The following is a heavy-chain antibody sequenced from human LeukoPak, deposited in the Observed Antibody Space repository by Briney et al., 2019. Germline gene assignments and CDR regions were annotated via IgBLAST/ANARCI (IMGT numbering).Heavy chain of an antibody. D-gene: IGHD4-17*01. CDR3: ARAAGIDYGDYYYYGMDV. CDR2: ISSSSIYV. J-gene: IGHJ6*02. V-gene: IGHV3-21*01. Sequence: PGGSLRLSCAASGFTLSDYGMNWVRQAPGKGLEWVSSISSSSIYVSYADSVKGRFTISRDNAKNSLYLQMNSLRAEDTAVYYCARAAGIDYGDYYYYGMDVWGQGATVTVSS. CDR1: GFTLSDYG.